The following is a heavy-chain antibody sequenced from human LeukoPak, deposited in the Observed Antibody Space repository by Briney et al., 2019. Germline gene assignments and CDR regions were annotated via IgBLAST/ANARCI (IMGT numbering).Heavy chain of an antibody. Sequence: GRSLRLSCAASGFTFSSYAMSWVRQAPGKGLEWVAAVSGSSGSTYYADSVKGRFTISRDNSKNTLYLQMNNLRGEDTAEYHCAKQLGYCSGGSCYFENWGQGTLVTVSS. CDR2: VSGSSGST. CDR3: AKQLGYCSGGSCYFEN. CDR1: GFTFSSYA. V-gene: IGHV3-23*01. J-gene: IGHJ4*02. D-gene: IGHD2-15*01.